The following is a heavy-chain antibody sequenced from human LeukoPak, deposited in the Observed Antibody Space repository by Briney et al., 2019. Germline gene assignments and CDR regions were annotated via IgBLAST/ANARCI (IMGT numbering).Heavy chain of an antibody. D-gene: IGHD5-18*01. CDR3: TTYSYALNYYYGMDV. V-gene: IGHV3-15*01. CDR2: IKSKTDGGTT. CDR1: GFTFSSYC. J-gene: IGHJ6*04. Sequence: GGSLRLSCAASGFTFSSYCMNWVRQAPGKGLEWVGRIKSKTDGGTTDYAAPVKGRFTISRDDSKNTLYLQMNSLKTEDTAVYYCTTYSYALNYYYGMDVWGKGTTVTVSS.